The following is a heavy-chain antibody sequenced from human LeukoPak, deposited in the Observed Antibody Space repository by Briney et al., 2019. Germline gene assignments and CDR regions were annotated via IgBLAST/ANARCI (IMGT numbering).Heavy chain of an antibody. Sequence: PSETLSLTCTVSGYSISSGYYWGWIRQPPGKGLEWIGSIYHSGSTYYNPSLKSRVTISVDTSKNQFSLKLSSVTAADTAVYYCARGKNYYYMDVWGKGTTVTVSS. CDR1: GYSISSGYY. CDR2: IYHSGST. J-gene: IGHJ6*03. V-gene: IGHV4-38-2*02. CDR3: ARGKNYYYMDV.